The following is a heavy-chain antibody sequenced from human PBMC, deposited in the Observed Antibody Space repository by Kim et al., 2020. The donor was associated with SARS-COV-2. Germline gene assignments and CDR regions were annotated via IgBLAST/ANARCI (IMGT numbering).Heavy chain of an antibody. J-gene: IGHJ4*02. CDR3: AISGYYRGMDY. D-gene: IGHD3-22*01. Sequence: SETLSLTCAVYGGSFSGYYWSWIRQPPGKGLEWIGEINHSGSTNYNPSLKSRVTISVDTSKNQISLKLSSVTAADTAVYYCAISGYYRGMDYWGQGTLVTVSS. CDR1: GGSFSGYY. CDR2: INHSGST. V-gene: IGHV4-34*01.